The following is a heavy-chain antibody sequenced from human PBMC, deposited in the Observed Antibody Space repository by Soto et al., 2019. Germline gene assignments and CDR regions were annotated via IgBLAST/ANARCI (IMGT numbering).Heavy chain of an antibody. CDR1: GGSISSGGYY. V-gene: IGHV4-31*03. Sequence: KPSETLSLTCTVSGGSISSGGYYWSWIRQHPGKGLEWIGYIYYSGTTHYNPSLKSRLTISVDTPKNQFSLKLSSVTAADTAVYYCARGEYSSSSDIDTLAQGATVTVSS. CDR2: IYYSGTT. J-gene: IGHJ5*01. D-gene: IGHD6-6*01. CDR3: ARGEYSSSSDIDT.